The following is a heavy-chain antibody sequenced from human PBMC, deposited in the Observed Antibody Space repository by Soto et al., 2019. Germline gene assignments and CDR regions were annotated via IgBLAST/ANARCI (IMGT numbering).Heavy chain of an antibody. J-gene: IGHJ4*02. CDR3: AKEATVTTFFDY. Sequence: QVQLVESGGGVVQPGRSLRLSCAASGFTFSSYGMHWVRQAPGKGLEWVAVISYDGSNKYYADSVKGRFTISRDNSKNTLYLQMNSLRAEDTAVYYCAKEATVTTFFDYWGQGTLVTVSS. V-gene: IGHV3-30*18. CDR1: GFTFSSYG. CDR2: ISYDGSNK. D-gene: IGHD4-17*01.